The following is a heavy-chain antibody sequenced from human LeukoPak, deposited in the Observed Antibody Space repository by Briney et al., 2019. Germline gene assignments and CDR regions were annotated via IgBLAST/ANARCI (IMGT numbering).Heavy chain of an antibody. Sequence: SETLSLTCTVSGGSISSYYWSWIRQPPGKGLEWVGYIYYTGSTDYNPSLKSRVAISVDTSKNQFSLKLSSVTAADTAVYYCARGSKAAPGTFDYWGQGTLVTVSS. J-gene: IGHJ4*02. D-gene: IGHD6-13*01. CDR3: ARGSKAAPGTFDY. CDR1: GGSISSYY. CDR2: IYYTGST. V-gene: IGHV4-59*13.